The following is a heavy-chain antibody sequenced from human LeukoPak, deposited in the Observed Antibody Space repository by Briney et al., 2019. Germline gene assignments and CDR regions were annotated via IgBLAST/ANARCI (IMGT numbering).Heavy chain of an antibody. CDR2: IYHSGST. V-gene: IGHV4-4*02. Sequence: SETLSLTCAVSGGSISSSKWWSWVRQPPGKVLEWIGEIYHSGSTNYNPSLKSRVTISVDKSKNQFSLKLSSVTAADTAVYYCARRGDYGGKLFDYWGQGTLVTVSS. CDR3: ARRGDYGGKLFDY. D-gene: IGHD4-23*01. CDR1: GGSISSSKW. J-gene: IGHJ4*02.